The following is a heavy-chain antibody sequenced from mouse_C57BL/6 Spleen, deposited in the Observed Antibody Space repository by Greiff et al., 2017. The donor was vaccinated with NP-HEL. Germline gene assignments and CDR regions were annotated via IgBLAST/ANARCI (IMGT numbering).Heavy chain of an antibody. Sequence: QVQLKESGAELVRPGTSVKMSCKASGYTFTNYWIGWAKQRPGHGLEWIGDIYPGGGYTNYNEKFKGKATLTADKSSSTAYMQFSSLTSEDSAIYYCARKIYDGYYIDDWGQGTTLTVSS. J-gene: IGHJ2*01. CDR2: IYPGGGYT. D-gene: IGHD2-3*01. CDR3: ARKIYDGYYIDD. V-gene: IGHV1-63*01. CDR1: GYTFTNYW.